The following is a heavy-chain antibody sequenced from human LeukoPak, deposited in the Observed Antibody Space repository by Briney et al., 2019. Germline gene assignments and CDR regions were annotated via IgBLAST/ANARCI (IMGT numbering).Heavy chain of an antibody. V-gene: IGHV4-59*08. CDR2: VYYSGST. CDR1: GGSISSNH. D-gene: IGHD1-14*01. J-gene: IGHJ5*02. CDR3: ARTGSYNPYDWFDP. Sequence: SETLSHTCTVTGGSISSNHWSWIRQPPAKGLEWIGYVYYSGSTTYNPSLKSRVTISVDTSKKQFSLNLSSVTAADTAVYYCARTGSYNPYDWFDPWGQGTLVTVSS.